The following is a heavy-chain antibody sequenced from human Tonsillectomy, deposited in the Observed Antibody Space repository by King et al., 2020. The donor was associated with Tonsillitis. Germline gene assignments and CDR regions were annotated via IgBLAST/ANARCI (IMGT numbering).Heavy chain of an antibody. D-gene: IGHD3/OR15-3a*01. J-gene: IGHJ4*02. V-gene: IGHV4-34*01. CDR3: ARWTAYFDY. CDR2: INDSGST. Sequence: VQLQQWGAGLLKPSETLSLTCAVYGGSLSGYYWSWIRQPPGMGLEWIGEINDSGSTNYNPSLKSRVTMSVDTSKNQFSLKLTSVTAADTAVYYCARWTAYFDYWGQGTLVTVSS. CDR1: GGSLSGYY.